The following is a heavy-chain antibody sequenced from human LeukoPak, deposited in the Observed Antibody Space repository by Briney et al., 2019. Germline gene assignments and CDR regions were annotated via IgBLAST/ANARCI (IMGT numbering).Heavy chain of an antibody. CDR3: ARDLLEYSSAYDQNWFDP. V-gene: IGHV1-69*05. CDR1: GGTFSSYA. D-gene: IGHD6-6*01. CDR2: IIPIFGTA. J-gene: IGHJ5*02. Sequence: SVKVSCRASGGTFSSYAISWVRQAPGQGLEWMGGIIPIFGTANYAQKFQGRVTITTDESTSTAYMELSSLRSEDTAVYYCARDLLEYSSAYDQNWFDPWGQGTLVTVSS.